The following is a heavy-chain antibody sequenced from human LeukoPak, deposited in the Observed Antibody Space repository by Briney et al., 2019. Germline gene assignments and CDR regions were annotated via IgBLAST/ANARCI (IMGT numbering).Heavy chain of an antibody. Sequence: GGSLRLSCAASGFIFTDHWMSWVRQAPGKGLEWVANIKEDESAKFYADSVRGRFTISRDSAKNSLYLQMNNLRVEDTAVYYCARAVDVADYWGRGTLVTVSS. CDR1: GFIFTDHW. CDR3: ARAVDVADY. CDR2: IKEDESAK. D-gene: IGHD3-16*01. V-gene: IGHV3-7*01. J-gene: IGHJ4*02.